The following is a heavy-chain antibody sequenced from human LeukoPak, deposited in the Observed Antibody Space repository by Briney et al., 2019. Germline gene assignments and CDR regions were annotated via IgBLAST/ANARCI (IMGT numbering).Heavy chain of an antibody. J-gene: IGHJ6*02. CDR2: INPNSGGT. CDR3: ARDMNCSGGSCYSGSANYYYYGMDV. Sequence: ASVKVSCKASGYAFTSYYMHWVRQAPGQGLEWMGWINPNSGGTNYAQKFQGRVTMTRDTSISTAYMELSRLRSDDTAVYYCARDMNCSGGSCYSGSANYYYYGMDVWGQGTTVTVSS. CDR1: GYAFTSYY. D-gene: IGHD2-15*01. V-gene: IGHV1-2*02.